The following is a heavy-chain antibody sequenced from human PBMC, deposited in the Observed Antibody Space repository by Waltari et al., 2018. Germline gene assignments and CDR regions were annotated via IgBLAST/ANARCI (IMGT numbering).Heavy chain of an antibody. CDR1: GFTFSRYA. J-gene: IGHJ4*02. V-gene: IGHV3-23*01. CDR2: ISGSGGST. D-gene: IGHD3-10*01. CDR3: AKDLSPSLWFGQRAPDFDY. Sequence: EVQLLESGGGLVQPGGSLRLSCAASGFTFSRYAMSWVRQAPGKGLEWVSAISGSGGSTYYADSVKGRFTISRDNSKNTLYLQMNSLRAEDTAVYYCAKDLSPSLWFGQRAPDFDYWGQGTLVTVSS.